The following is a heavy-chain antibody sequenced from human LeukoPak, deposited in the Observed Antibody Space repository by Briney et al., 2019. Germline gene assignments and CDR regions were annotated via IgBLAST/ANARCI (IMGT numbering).Heavy chain of an antibody. J-gene: IGHJ4*02. D-gene: IGHD6-13*01. CDR1: GFTFTSYW. Sequence: GGSLRLSCAASGFTFTSYWMHWVRQVPGKGLVWVSRINSDGSGTTYADSVKGRFTISRDNAKNTLNLQMNSLRAEDTAVYHCARVTSRTPAAGIDYWGQGTLVTVSS. CDR2: INSDGSGT. CDR3: ARVTSRTPAAGIDY. V-gene: IGHV3-74*01.